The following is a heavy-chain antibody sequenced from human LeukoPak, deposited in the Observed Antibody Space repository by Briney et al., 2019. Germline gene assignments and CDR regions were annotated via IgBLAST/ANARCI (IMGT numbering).Heavy chain of an antibody. V-gene: IGHV4-38-2*02. CDR3: AKDDAWGRYKH. J-gene: IGHJ1*01. Sequence: SETLSLTCTVSGYSISSGFYWGWIRQSPGKGLDWIGSIHYSEITFYNPSLKSRVTMSLDTSKNRFSLNLNSVTAADTAVYYCAKDDAWGRYKHWGQGTLVTVSS. CDR2: IHYSEIT. D-gene: IGHD3-16*01. CDR1: GYSISSGFY.